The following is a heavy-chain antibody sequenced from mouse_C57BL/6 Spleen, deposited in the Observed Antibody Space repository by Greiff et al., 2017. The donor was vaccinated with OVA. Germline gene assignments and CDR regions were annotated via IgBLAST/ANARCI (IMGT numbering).Heavy chain of an antibody. CDR2: IDPSDSET. CDR3: ASFGLLTTGRAWFAY. Sequence: QVQLQQPGAELVRPGSSVKLSCKASGYTFTSYWMHWVKQRPIQGLEWIGNIDPSDSETHYNQKFKDKATLTVDKSSSTAYMQLSSLTSEDSAVYYCASFGLLTTGRAWFAYWGQGTLVTVSA. J-gene: IGHJ3*01. V-gene: IGHV1-52*01. CDR1: GYTFTSYW. D-gene: IGHD1-1*01.